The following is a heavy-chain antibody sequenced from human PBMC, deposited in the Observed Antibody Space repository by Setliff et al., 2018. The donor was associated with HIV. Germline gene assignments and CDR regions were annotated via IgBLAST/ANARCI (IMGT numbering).Heavy chain of an antibody. J-gene: IGHJ4*02. CDR1: GFTFSTYG. Sequence: PGGSLRLSCAASGFTFSTYGMHWVRQAPGKGLEWVAVIWYDGSNKYYADSVKGRFTISRDNSKNTLYLQMNSLRAEDTAVYYCARDRLYYNFWSAPHYWGQGTLVTVSS. CDR2: IWYDGSNK. D-gene: IGHD3-3*01. CDR3: ARDRLYYNFWSAPHY. V-gene: IGHV3-33*01.